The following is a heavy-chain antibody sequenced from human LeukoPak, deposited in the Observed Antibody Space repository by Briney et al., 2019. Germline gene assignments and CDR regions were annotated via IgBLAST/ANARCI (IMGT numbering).Heavy chain of an antibody. Sequence: PSETLSLTCTVSGVSISSYYWSWIRQPPGKGLEWIAYIYTSGSTNSNPSLKSRVTMSVDMSTNQFSLKVSSVTAADTAIYYCARHGRTYYSDSSGPFDYWGQGTLVAVSS. CDR2: IYTSGST. CDR1: GVSISSYY. J-gene: IGHJ4*02. CDR3: ARHGRTYYSDSSGPFDY. D-gene: IGHD3-22*01. V-gene: IGHV4-4*09.